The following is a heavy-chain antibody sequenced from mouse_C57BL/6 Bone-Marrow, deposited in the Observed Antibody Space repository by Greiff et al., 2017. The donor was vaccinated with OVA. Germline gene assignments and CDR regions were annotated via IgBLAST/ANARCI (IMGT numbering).Heavy chain of an antibody. Sequence: EVKVVESGGGLVKPGGSLKLSCAASGFTFSSYTMSWVRQTPEKRLEWVATISGGGGNTYYPDSVKGRFTISRDNAKNTLYLQMSSLRSEDTALYYCATIYYGYDGAWFADWGQGTLVTVSA. CDR3: ATIYYGYDGAWFAD. V-gene: IGHV5-9*01. J-gene: IGHJ3*01. CDR1: GFTFSSYT. CDR2: ISGGGGNT. D-gene: IGHD2-2*01.